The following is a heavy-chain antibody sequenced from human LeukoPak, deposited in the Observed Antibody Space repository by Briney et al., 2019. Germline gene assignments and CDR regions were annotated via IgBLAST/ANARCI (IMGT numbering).Heavy chain of an antibody. D-gene: IGHD2-15*01. Sequence: GGSLRLSCAASGFTFSAYSMNWVRQAPGKGLEWVSYISSTSSTIYYADSVKGRFTISRDNAKNSLFLQINSLRAEDTAVYYCARFVVDYYFYYYMDVWGQGTLVTVSS. J-gene: IGHJ6*03. CDR2: ISSTSSTI. CDR3: ARFVVDYYFYYYMDV. CDR1: GFTFSAYS. V-gene: IGHV3-48*04.